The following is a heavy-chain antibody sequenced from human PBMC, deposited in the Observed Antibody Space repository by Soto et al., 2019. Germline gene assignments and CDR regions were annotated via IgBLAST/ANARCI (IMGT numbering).Heavy chain of an antibody. D-gene: IGHD6-6*01. J-gene: IGHJ5*02. CDR3: VDGGAIGRPPLDP. CDR1: GFTFYRHA. Sequence: EVQFLESGGDLVQPGGSLRLSCAASGFTFYRHAMSWVRQAPGKGLDWVSGTSASGGVTYYADSVKGRFTMSRDNAKNTLWVQMNSLRVEDTAVYYCVDGGAIGRPPLDPWGQGTLVIVSS. V-gene: IGHV3-23*01. CDR2: TSASGGVT.